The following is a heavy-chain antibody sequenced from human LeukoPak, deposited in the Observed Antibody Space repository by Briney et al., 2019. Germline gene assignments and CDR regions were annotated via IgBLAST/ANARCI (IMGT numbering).Heavy chain of an antibody. J-gene: IGHJ4*02. V-gene: IGHV3-53*01. CDR3: ARGGATVSSRSFDY. CDR1: GFTVSSNY. Sequence: GGSLRPSCAASGFTVSSNYMSWVRQAPGKGLEWVSVIYSGGSTYYADSVKGRFTISRDNSKNTLYLQMNSLRAEDTAVYYCARGGATVSSRSFDYWGQGTLVTVSS. CDR2: IYSGGST. D-gene: IGHD4-17*01.